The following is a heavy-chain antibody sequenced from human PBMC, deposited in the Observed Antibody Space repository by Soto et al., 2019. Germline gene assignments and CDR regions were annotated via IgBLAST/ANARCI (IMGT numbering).Heavy chain of an antibody. CDR2: INHSGST. CDR3: ARDTRIAVAGFDY. Sequence: KTSETLSLTCAVYGGSFSGYYWSWIRQPPGKGLEWIGEINHSGSTNYNPSLKSRVTISVDTSKNQFSLKLSSVTAADTAVYYCARDTRIAVAGFDYWGQGTLVTVSS. J-gene: IGHJ4*02. V-gene: IGHV4-34*01. D-gene: IGHD6-19*01. CDR1: GGSFSGYY.